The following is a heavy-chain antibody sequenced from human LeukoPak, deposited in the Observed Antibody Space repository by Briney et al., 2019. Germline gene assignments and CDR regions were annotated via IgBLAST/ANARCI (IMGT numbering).Heavy chain of an antibody. CDR3: ARHSTRPNWYSPIDY. J-gene: IGHJ4*02. D-gene: IGHD2-21*01. V-gene: IGHV5-51*01. Sequence: GESLQISYKSSGYTFTSYWIGWVRPMPGKGLEWMGIIYPGPGAGPGGSNPIYNPSFQGQVSISADNSITTAYLQWSSLKASDTAIYYCARHSTRPNWYSPIDYWGQGTLVTVSS. CDR1: GYTFTSYW. CDR2: IYPGPGAGPGGSNP.